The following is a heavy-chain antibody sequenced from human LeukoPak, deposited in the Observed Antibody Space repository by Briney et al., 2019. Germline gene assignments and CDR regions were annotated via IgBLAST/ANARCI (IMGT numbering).Heavy chain of an antibody. J-gene: IGHJ4*02. V-gene: IGHV3-53*01. Sequence: GGSLRLSCAASGFTFSDYYMSWIRQAPGKGLEWVSVIYSGGSTYYADSVKGRFTISRDNSKNTLYLQMNSLRAEDTAVYYCASSEMATQIGYWGQGTLVTVSS. CDR3: ASSEMATQIGY. D-gene: IGHD5-24*01. CDR2: IYSGGST. CDR1: GFTFSDYY.